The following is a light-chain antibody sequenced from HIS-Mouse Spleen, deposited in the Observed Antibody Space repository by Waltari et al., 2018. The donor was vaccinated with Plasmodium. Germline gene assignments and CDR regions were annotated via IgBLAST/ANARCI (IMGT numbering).Light chain of an antibody. V-gene: IGKV3-15*01. CDR3: QQYNNWSFT. CDR2: GAS. CDR1: QSVSSN. J-gene: IGKJ3*01. Sequence: EIVMTQSQATLSVSPGERATLSCRASQSVSSNLAWYQQKPGQAPRLLIYGASTRATGIPARFSCSGSGTEFTLTISSLQSEDFAVYYWQQYNNWSFTFGPGTKVDIK.